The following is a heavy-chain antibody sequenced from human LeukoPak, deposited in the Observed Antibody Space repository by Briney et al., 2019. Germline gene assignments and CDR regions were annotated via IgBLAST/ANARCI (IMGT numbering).Heavy chain of an antibody. J-gene: IGHJ6*03. V-gene: IGHV3-21*01. CDR2: ISSYSTYI. Sequence: GGSLGLSCAASGFRFGNYSMNWVRQAPGKGLECISSISSYSTYIFYGDSVKGRFTVSRDNAKRLLYLQMNSLRVEDTAVYFCASDYMDVWGKGTTVIVSS. CDR1: GFRFGNYS. CDR3: ASDYMDV.